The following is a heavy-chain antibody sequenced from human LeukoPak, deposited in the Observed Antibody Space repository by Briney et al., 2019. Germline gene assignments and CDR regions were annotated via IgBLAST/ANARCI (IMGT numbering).Heavy chain of an antibody. CDR2: INLSGSI. D-gene: IGHD1-26*01. CDR3: ARGHEEWEVLQRAVHFDY. CDR1: GGSFSVYY. J-gene: IGHJ4*02. Sequence: PETLSLTCAVYGGSFSVYYWSWIRQPPGKGLEWIGEINLSGSINYNPSLKSRVTILVDTSKNQFSLRLSSVTAADTAVYFCARGHEEWEVLQRAVHFDYWGQGSLVTVSS. V-gene: IGHV4-34*01.